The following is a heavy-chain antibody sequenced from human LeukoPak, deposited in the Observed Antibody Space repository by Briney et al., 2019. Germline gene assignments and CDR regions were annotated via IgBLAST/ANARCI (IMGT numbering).Heavy chain of an antibody. J-gene: IGHJ3*02. CDR3: ARAQGGAFDI. D-gene: IGHD3-16*01. V-gene: IGHV4-59*11. Sequence: SETLSLTCTVSGGAISSHYWSWIRQPPGKGLEWIGYIHYSGSTNYNPSLKCRVTISLDTSNNQFSLKVNSVTAADTAVYYCARAQGGAFDIWGQGTMVTVSS. CDR2: IHYSGST. CDR1: GGAISSHY.